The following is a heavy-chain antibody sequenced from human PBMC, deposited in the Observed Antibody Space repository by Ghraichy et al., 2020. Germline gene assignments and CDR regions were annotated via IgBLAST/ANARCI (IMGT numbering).Heavy chain of an antibody. CDR1: GFTFSNYW. CDR3: ARDRFCSGGTCYSGDRTVDY. Sequence: GESLRLSCAASGFTFSNYWMSWVRHAPGKGLEWVANIKQDGSEKYYVDSVKGRFTISRDNSKNTLYLQMNSLRAEDTAVYYCARDRFCSGGTCYSGDRTVDYSGQGTLVTVSS. D-gene: IGHD2-15*01. CDR2: IKQDGSEK. J-gene: IGHJ4*02. V-gene: IGHV3-7*01.